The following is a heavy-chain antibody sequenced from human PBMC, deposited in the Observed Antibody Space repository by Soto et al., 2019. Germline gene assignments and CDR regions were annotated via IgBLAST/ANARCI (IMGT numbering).Heavy chain of an antibody. CDR2: ISSSSSYI. J-gene: IGHJ6*03. Sequence: EVQLVESGGGLVKPGGSLRLSCAASGFTFSSYSMNWVRQAPGKGLEWVSSISSSSSYIYYADSVKGRFTISRDNAKNSLYLQMNSLRAEDTAVYYCARGLSEHYDILTGYYQGYYYYYMDVWGKGTTVTVSS. V-gene: IGHV3-21*01. CDR1: GFTFSSYS. D-gene: IGHD3-9*01. CDR3: ARGLSEHYDILTGYYQGYYYYYMDV.